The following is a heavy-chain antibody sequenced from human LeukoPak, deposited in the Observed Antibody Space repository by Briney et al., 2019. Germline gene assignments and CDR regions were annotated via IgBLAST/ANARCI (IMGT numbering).Heavy chain of an antibody. V-gene: IGHV1-3*01. Sequence: ASVTVSCESSGYTFTSYGISWVRQAPGQRLEWMGWINAGNGNTKYSQKFQGRVTITRDTSASTAYMELSSLRSEDTAVYYCARDHDYVWGSYNGMDVWGQGTTVTVSS. CDR2: INAGNGNT. D-gene: IGHD3-16*01. CDR3: ARDHDYVWGSYNGMDV. J-gene: IGHJ6*02. CDR1: GYTFTSYG.